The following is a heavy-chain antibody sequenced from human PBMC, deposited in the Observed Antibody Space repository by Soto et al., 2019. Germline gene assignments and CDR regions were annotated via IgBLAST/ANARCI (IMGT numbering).Heavy chain of an antibody. CDR1: GGSVSTSTHH. CDR2: MYYSGYT. J-gene: IGHJ4*02. D-gene: IGHD3-22*01. CDR3: VTEYYHTIDYHKID. Sequence: QVQLQESGPGLVRPSETLSLTCIVSGGSVSTSTHHWSWIRQPPGKGLEWIGYMYYSGYTNYNPSLKGRVTISMDRSRNLFSLILNSVTAADTAGYYCVTEYYHTIDYHKIDWGQGTLGTVSS. V-gene: IGHV4-61*01.